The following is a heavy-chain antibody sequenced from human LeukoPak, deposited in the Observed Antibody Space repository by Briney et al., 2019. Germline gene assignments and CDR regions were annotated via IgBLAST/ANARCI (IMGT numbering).Heavy chain of an antibody. CDR2: INGGGDIT. D-gene: IGHD6-13*01. Sequence: GESLKLSCEGSRYSFDSYAMTWVRQAPGKGLEWVSSINGGGDITYYAESVKGRFTVSRDNSKNTLFLQMNSLRAEDTAVFYCARRYGDSTGWFFDFWGQGSLVTVSS. CDR1: RYSFDSYA. V-gene: IGHV3-23*01. J-gene: IGHJ4*02. CDR3: ARRYGDSTGWFFDF.